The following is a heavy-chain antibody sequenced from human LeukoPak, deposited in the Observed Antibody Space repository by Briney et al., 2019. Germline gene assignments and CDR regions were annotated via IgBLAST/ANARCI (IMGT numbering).Heavy chain of an antibody. J-gene: IGHJ4*02. Sequence: PGGSLRLSCAASGFTFSSYEMNWVRHAPGKGLEWVSYITSSGSTIYYSDSVKGRFTISRDNAKNSLYLQMNSLRAEDTAVYYCAIPTYYYDSSGQGYWGQGTLVTVSS. CDR1: GFTFSSYE. D-gene: IGHD3-22*01. CDR2: ITSSGSTI. CDR3: AIPTYYYDSSGQGY. V-gene: IGHV3-48*03.